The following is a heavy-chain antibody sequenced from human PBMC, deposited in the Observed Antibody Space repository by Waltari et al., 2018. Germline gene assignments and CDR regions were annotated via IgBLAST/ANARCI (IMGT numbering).Heavy chain of an antibody. V-gene: IGHV3-9*01. CDR2: ISWNSGSI. Sequence: EVQLVESGGGLVQPGSSLRLSCAASGFTFDDYAMHWVRQAPGKGLEWVSGISWNSGSIGYADSVKGRFTISRDNAKNSLYLQMNSLRAEDTALYYCAKDDSSGALEYFQHWGQGTLVTVSS. J-gene: IGHJ1*01. D-gene: IGHD3-22*01. CDR1: GFTFDDYA. CDR3: AKDDSSGALEYFQH.